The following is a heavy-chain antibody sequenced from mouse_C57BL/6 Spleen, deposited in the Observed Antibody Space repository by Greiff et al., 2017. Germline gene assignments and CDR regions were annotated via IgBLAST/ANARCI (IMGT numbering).Heavy chain of an antibody. CDR1: GYTFTSYW. Sequence: QVQLRQPGAELVRPGTSVKLSCKASGYTFTSYWMHWVKQRPGQGLEWIGVIYPSDSFTNYNQKFKGKATLTVDTSSSTAYMQLSSLTSDDSAVYYCAREGDYYGSRRDAMDYWGQGTSVTVSS. D-gene: IGHD1-1*01. V-gene: IGHV1-59*01. J-gene: IGHJ4*01. CDR2: IYPSDSFT. CDR3: AREGDYYGSRRDAMDY.